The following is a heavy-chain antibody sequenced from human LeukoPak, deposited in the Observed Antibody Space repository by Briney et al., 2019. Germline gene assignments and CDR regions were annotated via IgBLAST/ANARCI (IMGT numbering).Heavy chain of an antibody. Sequence: GASVKVSCKASGYTFTSYDINWVRQATGQGLEWMGRMNPNSGNTGYAQKFQGRVTMTRNTSISTAYMELSSLRSEDTAVYYCARSDITMVRGVMNVAWGRGTMVTVSS. CDR2: MNPNSGNT. CDR1: GYTFTSYD. D-gene: IGHD3-10*01. CDR3: ARSDITMVRGVMNVA. V-gene: IGHV1-8*01. J-gene: IGHJ3*01.